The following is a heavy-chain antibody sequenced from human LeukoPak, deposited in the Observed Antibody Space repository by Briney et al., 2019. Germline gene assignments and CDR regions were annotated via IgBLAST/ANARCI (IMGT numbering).Heavy chain of an antibody. D-gene: IGHD4-11*01. V-gene: IGHV5-51*01. J-gene: IGHJ4*02. CDR3: ARRETTTPYFDN. CDR1: GYSFINYW. CDR2: IYPGDSDT. Sequence: KDGESLKIFCKGSGYSFINYWIAWVRQMPGKGLEWMGIIYPGDSDTRYSPSFQGQVTISADKSISTAYLQWSSLKASDTAMYYCARRETTTPYFDNWGQGTLVTVSS.